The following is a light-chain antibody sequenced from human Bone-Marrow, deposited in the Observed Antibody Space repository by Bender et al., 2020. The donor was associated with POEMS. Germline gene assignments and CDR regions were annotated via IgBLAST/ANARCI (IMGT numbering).Light chain of an antibody. CDR3: QSYDSRLSGYV. J-gene: IGLJ1*01. CDR2: SSH. V-gene: IGLV1-44*01. CDR1: SSNIGAHA. Sequence: QSVLTQPPSASGTPGQRVTISCSGGSSNIGAHAVNWYQHLPGTAPKLLIYSSHRRPSEVPDRFSGSRSGTSASLAITGLQVEDEADYYCQSYDSRLSGYVFGSGTSVTVL.